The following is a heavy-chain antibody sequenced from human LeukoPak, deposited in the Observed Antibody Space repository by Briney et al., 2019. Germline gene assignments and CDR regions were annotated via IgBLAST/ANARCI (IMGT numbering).Heavy chain of an antibody. J-gene: IGHJ4*02. Sequence: TGGSLRLSCAASGFTFDAYAMHWVRQAPGKGLEWVSGISWDSGKVGYAASVKGRFTISRDNAKTSLYLQMDSLRPDDTALYYCAKAPTTVNIPYFFDDWGQGTLVTVPS. V-gene: IGHV3-9*01. CDR2: ISWDSGKV. D-gene: IGHD4-17*01. CDR3: AKAPTTVNIPYFFDD. CDR1: GFTFDAYA.